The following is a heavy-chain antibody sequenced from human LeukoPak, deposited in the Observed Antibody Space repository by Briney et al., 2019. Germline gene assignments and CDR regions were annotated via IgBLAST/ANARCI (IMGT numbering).Heavy chain of an antibody. Sequence: GASVKVSCKASGYTFITYLMHWVRQAPGQGLEWMGMLNPSGGSTTYAQKFQGRLTMTRDTSTSTVSMELSSLRSEDTAVYYCARDLGLRGVTNWFDSWGRGTLVTVSS. CDR1: GYTFITYL. V-gene: IGHV1-46*01. J-gene: IGHJ5*01. CDR2: LNPSGGST. CDR3: ARDLGLRGVTNWFDS. D-gene: IGHD3-10*01.